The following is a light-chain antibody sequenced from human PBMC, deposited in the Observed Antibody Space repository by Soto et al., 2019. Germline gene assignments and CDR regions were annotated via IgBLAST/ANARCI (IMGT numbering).Light chain of an antibody. CDR3: AAWDDSLNGRV. Sequence: QLVLTQPPSASGTPGQRVTISCCGSSSNIGSNTVNWYQQLPGTAPKLLIYGNNQRPSGVPDRFSGSKSGTSASLASSGLQSEDEADYYCAAWDDSLNGRVFGGGTKVTVL. J-gene: IGLJ2*01. V-gene: IGLV1-44*01. CDR1: SSNIGSNT. CDR2: GNN.